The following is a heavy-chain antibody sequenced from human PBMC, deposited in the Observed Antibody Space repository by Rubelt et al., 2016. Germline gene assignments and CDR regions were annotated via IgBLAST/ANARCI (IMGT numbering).Heavy chain of an antibody. V-gene: IGHV4-34*01. CDR1: GGSFSGYY. CDR3: ARGARWTDY. J-gene: IGHJ4*02. Sequence: QVQLQQWGAGLLKPSETLSLTCAVYGGSFSGYYWGWIRQPPGKGLEWIVNLYHSGSTYYNPSLKSRVTISIDTSKSQFSLNLRSLTAADTAVYYCARGARWTDYWGQGILVTVSS. D-gene: IGHD2-15*01. CDR2: LYHSGST.